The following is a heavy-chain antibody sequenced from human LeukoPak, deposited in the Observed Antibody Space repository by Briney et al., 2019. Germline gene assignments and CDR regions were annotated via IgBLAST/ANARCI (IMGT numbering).Heavy chain of an antibody. V-gene: IGHV1-2*02. D-gene: IGHD3-10*01. CDR3: AVASYGSGSYYDPVDY. CDR1: GYTFTGYY. Sequence: GASVKVSCKASGYTFTGYYMHWVRQAPGQGLEWMGWINPNSGGTNYAQKLQGRVTMTRDTSISTAYMELSRLRSDDTAVYYCAVASYGSGSYYDPVDYWGQGTLVTVSS. CDR2: INPNSGGT. J-gene: IGHJ4*02.